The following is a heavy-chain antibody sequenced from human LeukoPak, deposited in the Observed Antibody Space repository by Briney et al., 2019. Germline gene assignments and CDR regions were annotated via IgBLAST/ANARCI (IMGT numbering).Heavy chain of an antibody. CDR1: GGSISNYY. CDR2: IYTSGST. J-gene: IGHJ4*02. V-gene: IGHV4-4*07. CDR3: ARESGYHYDTRGYTVDY. D-gene: IGHD3-22*01. Sequence: WETLSLTCTVSGGSISNYYWSWIRQSAGKGLEWIGRIYTSGSTNYNPSLKSRVSMSVDTSKNQFSLRLRSVTAADTAVYYCARESGYHYDTRGYTVDYWGQGILVTVSS.